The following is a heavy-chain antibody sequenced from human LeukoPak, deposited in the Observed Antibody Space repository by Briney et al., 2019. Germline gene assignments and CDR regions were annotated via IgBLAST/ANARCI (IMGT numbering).Heavy chain of an antibody. D-gene: IGHD5-24*01. J-gene: IGHJ3*02. CDR2: IYYSGST. Sequence: SETLSLTRTVSGGSISSYYWSWIRQPPGKGLEWIGYIYYSGSTDYNPSLKSRVTMSLDTSKNQFSLRLSSVTAADTAVYYCARGEMATIEDAFDIWGQGTMVTVSS. V-gene: IGHV4-59*01. CDR1: GGSISSYY. CDR3: ARGEMATIEDAFDI.